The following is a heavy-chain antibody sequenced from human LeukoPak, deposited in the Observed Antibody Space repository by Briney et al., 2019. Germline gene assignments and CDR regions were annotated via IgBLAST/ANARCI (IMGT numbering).Heavy chain of an antibody. J-gene: IGHJ4*02. CDR2: TYYWSKWYY. V-gene: IGHV6-1*01. D-gene: IGHD3-16*01. CDR3: ARSQNSAFGY. Sequence: SQTLSLTCAISGDSVSGSGVGWHWIRQSPSRGLEWLGKTYYWSKWYYDYAISVKSRITIIPDTSKNQFSLQLDSVTPDDTAVYYCARSQNSAFGYWGPGALVAVSS. CDR1: GDSVSGSGVG.